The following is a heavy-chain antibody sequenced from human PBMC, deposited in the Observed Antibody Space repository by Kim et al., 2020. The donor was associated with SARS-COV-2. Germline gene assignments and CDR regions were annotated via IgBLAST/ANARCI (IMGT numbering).Heavy chain of an antibody. CDR3: LGGFYFDY. Sequence: ASVKVSCKTSGHFFTRDSIHWVRQAPGQGLEWMGGIDCGNGNTKYSQKFKGRVTFTTDTSESTAYMELSFLRSEDSAVYYCLGGFYFDYWGQGALVNVS. CDR2: IDCGNGNT. V-gene: IGHV1-3*01. J-gene: IGHJ4*02. D-gene: IGHD3-16*01. CDR1: GHFFTRDS.